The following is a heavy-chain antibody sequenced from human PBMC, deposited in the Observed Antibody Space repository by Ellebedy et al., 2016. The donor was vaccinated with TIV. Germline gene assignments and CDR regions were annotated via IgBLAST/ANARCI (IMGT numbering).Heavy chain of an antibody. CDR2: INPSNAQR. J-gene: IGHJ3*02. CDR3: AKEAAHIFDI. CDR1: GYTFTSYM. D-gene: IGHD2-21*01. V-gene: IGHV1-46*01. Sequence: ASVKVSXKAPGYTFTSYMIHWVRQAPGQGLEWMGIINPSNAQRVYAQKFRGRVTMTRDTSTNTVYMELSSLRSEDTAVYYCAKEAAHIFDIWGQGTVVTVSS.